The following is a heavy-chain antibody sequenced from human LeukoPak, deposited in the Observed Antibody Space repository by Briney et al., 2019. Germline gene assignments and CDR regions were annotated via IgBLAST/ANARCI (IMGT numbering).Heavy chain of an antibody. CDR2: IYYSGST. J-gene: IGHJ4*02. CDR3: ARGGRAYGSGSYYPSHFDY. Sequence: PSETLSLTCTVSGGSISSSSYYWGWIRQPPGKGLEWIGSIYYSGSTYYNPSLRSRVTISVDTSKNQFSLKLSSVTAADTAVYYCARGGRAYGSGSYYPSHFDYWGQGTLVTVSS. V-gene: IGHV4-39*07. D-gene: IGHD3-10*01. CDR1: GGSISSSSYY.